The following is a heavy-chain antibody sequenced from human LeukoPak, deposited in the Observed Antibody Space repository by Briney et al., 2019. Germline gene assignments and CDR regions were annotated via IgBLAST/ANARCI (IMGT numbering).Heavy chain of an antibody. D-gene: IGHD3-16*01. J-gene: IGHJ5*02. CDR1: GYTFTGYY. V-gene: IGHV1-18*04. CDR2: ISAYNGNT. CDR3: ARATGEQEVVDP. Sequence: ASVKVSCKASGYTFTGYYMHWVRQAPGQGREWMGWISAYNGNTNYAQELQGRVTMTTDTSTSTAYMELRSLRSDDTAVYYCARATGEQEVVDPWGQGTLVTVSS.